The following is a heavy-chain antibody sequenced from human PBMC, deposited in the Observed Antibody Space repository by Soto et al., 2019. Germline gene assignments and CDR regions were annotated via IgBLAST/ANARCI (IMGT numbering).Heavy chain of an antibody. J-gene: IGHJ6*02. Sequence: GGSLRLSCAASGFTFSSYAMHWVRQAPGKGLEWVAVISYDGSNKYYADSVNGRFTISRDNSKNTLYLQMNSLRAEDTAVYYCARDIVVVPAASISYYYYYGMDVWGQGTTVTVSS. CDR3: ARDIVVVPAASISYYYYYGMDV. V-gene: IGHV3-30-3*01. CDR1: GFTFSSYA. CDR2: ISYDGSNK. D-gene: IGHD2-2*01.